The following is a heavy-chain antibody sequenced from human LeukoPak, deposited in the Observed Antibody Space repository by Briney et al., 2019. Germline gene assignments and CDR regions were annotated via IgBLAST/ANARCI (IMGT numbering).Heavy chain of an antibody. Sequence: ASVKVSCKASGYTFTSYGITWVRQAPGQGLEWMGWISAYNGNTNYAQKLQGRVTMTTDTSTSTAYMELRSLRSGDTAVYYCARDRELRFLEWLPIDYWGQGTLVTVSS. CDR2: ISAYNGNT. CDR3: ARDRELRFLEWLPIDY. CDR1: GYTFTSYG. D-gene: IGHD3-3*01. V-gene: IGHV1-18*01. J-gene: IGHJ4*02.